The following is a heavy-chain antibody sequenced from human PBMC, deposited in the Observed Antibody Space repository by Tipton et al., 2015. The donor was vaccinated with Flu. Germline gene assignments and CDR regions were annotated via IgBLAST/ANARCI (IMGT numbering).Heavy chain of an antibody. Sequence: TLSLTCTVSSGSIRSTNYFCAWIRQPPGKRLELIGSIYPSGTTYYNPSLKSRVTISVNTSKSHFSRLRRSVTAADTAVYYCARLSYYDVDLKNFYFDYWGQGALVTVSS. D-gene: IGHD3-10*02. V-gene: IGHV4-39*01. CDR2: IYPSGTT. J-gene: IGHJ4*02. CDR3: ARLSYYDVDLKNFYFDY. CDR1: SGSIRSTNYF.